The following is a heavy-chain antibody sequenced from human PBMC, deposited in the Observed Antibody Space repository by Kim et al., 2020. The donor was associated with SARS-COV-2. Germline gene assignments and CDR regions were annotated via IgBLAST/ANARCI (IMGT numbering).Heavy chain of an antibody. CDR1: GGSITTTNRY. J-gene: IGHJ5*01. CDR2: IYYSGAT. V-gene: IGHV4-39*01. D-gene: IGHD3-16*01. Sequence: SETLSLTCSVSGGSITTTNRYWGWIRQSPWKGLEWVATIYYSGATYSNPSLKSRVTVSVDTSKNQFSLRLTSVTAADTAVYFCARSYAIIVVEHNWFDSWGQATLVTVSS. CDR3: ARSYAIIVVEHNWFDS.